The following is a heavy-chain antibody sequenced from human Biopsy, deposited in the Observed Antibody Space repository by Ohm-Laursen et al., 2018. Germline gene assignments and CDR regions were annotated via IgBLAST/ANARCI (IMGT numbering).Heavy chain of an antibody. V-gene: IGHV1-69*10. Sequence: SVKVSCNASGDSFTRYAIGWVRQAPGQGLEWMGGIIPIPNVATYAQKFQGRITITADESTSTAYMELSSLTSDDTAVYFCARGEGSSWFDPWGHGTLVTVSS. CDR1: GDSFTRYA. CDR3: ARGEGSSWFDP. J-gene: IGHJ5*02. CDR2: IIPIPNVA. D-gene: IGHD1-26*01.